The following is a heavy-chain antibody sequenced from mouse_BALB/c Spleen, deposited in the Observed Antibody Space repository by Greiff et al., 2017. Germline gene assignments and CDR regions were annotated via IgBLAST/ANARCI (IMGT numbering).Heavy chain of an antibody. V-gene: IGHV1-7*01. CDR1: GYTFTSYW. J-gene: IGHJ3*01. D-gene: IGHD2-14*01. Sequence: VKLQESGAELAKPGASVKMSCKASGYTFTSYWMHWVKQRPGQGLEWIGYINPSTGYTEYNQKFKDKATLTADKSSSTAYTQLSSLTSEDSAVYYCARKDYRYDGAWFAYWGQGTLVTVSA. CDR3: ARKDYRYDGAWFAY. CDR2: INPSTGYT.